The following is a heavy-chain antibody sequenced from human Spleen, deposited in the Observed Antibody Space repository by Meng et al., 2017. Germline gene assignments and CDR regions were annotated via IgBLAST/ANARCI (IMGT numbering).Heavy chain of an antibody. CDR3: ARVSGYHDSTGYYYPYYFDY. J-gene: IGHJ4*02. CDR2: ISYDGSNK. D-gene: IGHD3-22*01. Sequence: GGSLRLSCAASGFTFSSYAMHWVRQAPGKGLEWVAVISYDGSNKYYADSVKGRFTISRDNSKNTLYLQMNSLRAEDTAVYYCARVSGYHDSTGYYYPYYFDYWGQGTVVTVSS. CDR1: GFTFSSYA. V-gene: IGHV3-30*07.